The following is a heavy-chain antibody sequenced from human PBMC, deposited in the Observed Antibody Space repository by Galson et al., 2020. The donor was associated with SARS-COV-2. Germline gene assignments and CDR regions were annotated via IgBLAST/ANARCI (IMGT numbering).Heavy chain of an antibody. V-gene: IGHV4-61*02. D-gene: IGHD2-2*01. CDR1: GGSISSGSYY. CDR2: IYTSGST. Sequence: SETLLTCTVSGGSISSGSYYWSWIRQPAGKGLEWIGRIYTSGSTNYNPSLKSRVTISVDTSKNQFSLKLSSVTAADTAVYYCAGGPAAIYYYYMDVWGKGTTVTISS. J-gene: IGHJ6*03. CDR3: AGGPAAIYYYYMDV.